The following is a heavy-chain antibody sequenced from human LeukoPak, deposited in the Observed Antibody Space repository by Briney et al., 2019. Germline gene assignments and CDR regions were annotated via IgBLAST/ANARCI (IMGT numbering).Heavy chain of an antibody. CDR1: GFIFSRNS. D-gene: IGHD2-2*01. Sequence: KSGGSLRLSCAASGFIFSRNSMNWVRQAPGKGLEWVSSISSSSSYIYYADSVKGRFTISRDNAKNSLYLQMNSLRAEDTAVYYCARDRVVVPAADFDYWGQGTLVTVSS. V-gene: IGHV3-21*01. CDR3: ARDRVVVPAADFDY. J-gene: IGHJ4*02. CDR2: ISSSSSYI.